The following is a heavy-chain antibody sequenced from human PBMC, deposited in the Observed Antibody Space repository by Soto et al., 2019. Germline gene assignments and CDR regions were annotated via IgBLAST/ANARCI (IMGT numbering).Heavy chain of an antibody. J-gene: IGHJ6*02. CDR1: GYSLTSHW. V-gene: IGHV5-10-1*01. Sequence: PCESLKISCKGSGYSLTSHWISWVRQMPGKGLEWMGRIDPSDSYTNYSPSFQGHVTISADKSISTAYLQWSSLKASDTAMYYYATDYYYYYGMDVWGQGTTVTVSS. CDR3: ATDYYYYYGMDV. CDR2: IDPSDSYT.